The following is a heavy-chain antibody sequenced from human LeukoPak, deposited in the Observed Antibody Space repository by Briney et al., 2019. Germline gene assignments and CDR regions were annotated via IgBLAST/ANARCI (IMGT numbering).Heavy chain of an antibody. Sequence: GGSLRLSCAASGFTFSSYAMHWVRQAPGKGLEWVAVISYDGSSKYYADSVKGRFTISRDNSKNTLYLQMNSLRAEDTAVYYCAREHYDFWSGYYGWFDPWGQGTLVTVSS. J-gene: IGHJ5*02. CDR3: AREHYDFWSGYYGWFDP. CDR2: ISYDGSSK. CDR1: GFTFSSYA. V-gene: IGHV3-30-3*01. D-gene: IGHD3-3*01.